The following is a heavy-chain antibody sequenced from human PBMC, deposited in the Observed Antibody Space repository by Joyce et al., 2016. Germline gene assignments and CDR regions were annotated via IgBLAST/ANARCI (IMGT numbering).Heavy chain of an antibody. CDR1: GFTFSGSA. CDR3: TSRPGIAAAEVDY. CDR2: IRSKAKSYAT. D-gene: IGHD6-13*01. J-gene: IGHJ4*02. Sequence: EVQLVESGGGLVQPGGSLKLSCAASGFTFSGSAMHWVRQASGKGREWVGRIRSKAKSYATAYAASVKGRFSISRDDAKNTAYLKINSLETEDMAVYYCTSRPGIAAAEVDYWGQGTPVTVSS. V-gene: IGHV3-73*02.